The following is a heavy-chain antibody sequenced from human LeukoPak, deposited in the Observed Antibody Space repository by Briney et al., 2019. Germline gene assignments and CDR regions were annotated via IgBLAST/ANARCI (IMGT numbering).Heavy chain of an antibody. CDR1: GFTFSDYS. CDR3: ARGGSSWGAEFFQH. V-gene: IGHV3-21*01. J-gene: IGHJ1*01. D-gene: IGHD6-13*01. CDR2: ISSGSTHV. Sequence: GGSLRLSCAASGFTFSDYSMNWVRQAPEKGLEWVSSISSGSTHVYYADSVKGRFTFSRDNAKNSVYLQMNSLRAEDTAVYYCARGGSSWGAEFFQHWGQGTLVTVSS.